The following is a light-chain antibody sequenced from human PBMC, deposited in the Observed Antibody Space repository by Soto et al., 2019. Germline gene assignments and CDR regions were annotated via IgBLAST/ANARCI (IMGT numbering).Light chain of an antibody. CDR3: QQYNGYPLT. V-gene: IGKV1-5*01. Sequence: DIQMTQSPSTLSASVGDRVTITCRASQTISSWLAWYQQKPGKAPKLLIFGASSLESGVPSRFSGSGSGTEFTLTISSLQPDDLATYHCQQYNGYPLTFGGGTKVEMK. CDR2: GAS. CDR1: QTISSW. J-gene: IGKJ4*01.